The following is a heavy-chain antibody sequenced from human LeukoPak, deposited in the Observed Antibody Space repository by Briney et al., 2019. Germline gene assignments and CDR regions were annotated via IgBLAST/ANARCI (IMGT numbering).Heavy chain of an antibody. CDR2: IYYSGST. J-gene: IGHJ2*01. Sequence: SETLSLTCTVSGGSISSYYWSWIRQPPGKGLEWFGYIYYSGSTNYNPSLKSRVTISVDTSKNQFSLKLSSVTAADTAVYYCARDYGDYWYFDLWGRGTLVTVSS. CDR1: GGSISSYY. D-gene: IGHD4-17*01. V-gene: IGHV4-59*01. CDR3: ARDYGDYWYFDL.